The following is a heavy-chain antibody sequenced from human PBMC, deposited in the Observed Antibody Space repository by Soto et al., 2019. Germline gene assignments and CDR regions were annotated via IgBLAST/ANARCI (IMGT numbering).Heavy chain of an antibody. Sequence: GGSLRLSCAASGFTFDDFAMHWVRQAPGKGLEWVSGISWNRGTIVYVDSVKGRFTISRDNAKNSLYLQMNSLRSEDTAFYYCVAQAPRVYSGYDSVYWGLGTMVTVSS. CDR2: ISWNRGTI. J-gene: IGHJ4*02. V-gene: IGHV3-9*01. CDR3: VAQAPRVYSGYDSVY. CDR1: GFTFDDFA. D-gene: IGHD5-12*01.